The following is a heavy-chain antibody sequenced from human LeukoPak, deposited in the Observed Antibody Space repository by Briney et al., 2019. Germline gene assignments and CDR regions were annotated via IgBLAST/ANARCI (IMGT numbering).Heavy chain of an antibody. D-gene: IGHD6-13*01. V-gene: IGHV4-59*01. CDR1: GGSISNYW. CDR3: ARGYSSSWNNFDY. CDR2: VFDSGGT. J-gene: IGHJ4*02. Sequence: SETLCLTCTVSGGSISNYWWSWIRQPPRKGLEWIGYVFDSGGTNYNPSLKSRVTISVDTSKNQFSLKLSSVTAADTAVYYCARGYSSSWNNFDYWGQGTLVTV.